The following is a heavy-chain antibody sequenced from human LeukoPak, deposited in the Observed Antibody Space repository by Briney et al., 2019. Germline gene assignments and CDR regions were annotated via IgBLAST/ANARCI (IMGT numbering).Heavy chain of an antibody. CDR3: ARDIGARIDNY. CDR1: GGSISTNNW. J-gene: IGHJ4*02. V-gene: IGHV4-4*02. CDR2: IYHTGST. Sequence: SGTLSLICAVSGGSISTNNWWHWVRQPPGKGLEWIGEIYHTGSTNYNPSLKSRATISVDKSNNQLSLRLTSVTAADTAVYYCARDIGARIDNYWGQGILVTVSS. D-gene: IGHD2/OR15-2a*01.